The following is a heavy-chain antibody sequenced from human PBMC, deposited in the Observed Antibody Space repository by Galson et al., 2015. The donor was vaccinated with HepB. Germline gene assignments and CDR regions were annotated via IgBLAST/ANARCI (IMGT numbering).Heavy chain of an antibody. J-gene: IGHJ4*02. CDR3: ARQGRGRNTWYGGIDY. Sequence: QSGAEVKKPGESLKISCKASGYTFTNYWIGWVRQMPGKGLEWMGIIYPGDSDTRYSPSFQGHVTISADKSISTAYLQWSSLKASDTAMYYCARQGRGRNTWYGGIDYWGQGTLLTVSS. CDR1: GYTFTNYW. CDR2: IYPGDSDT. V-gene: IGHV5-51*01. D-gene: IGHD3-10*01.